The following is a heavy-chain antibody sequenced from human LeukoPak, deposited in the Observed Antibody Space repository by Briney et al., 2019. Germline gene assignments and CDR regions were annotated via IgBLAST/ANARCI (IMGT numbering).Heavy chain of an antibody. CDR1: GFTFSNYW. D-gene: IGHD3-10*01. CDR2: IDKNGREK. CDR3: ATYTQNFGAPGTDY. J-gene: IGHJ4*02. V-gene: IGHV3-7*01. Sequence: GGSLTLSCTVSGFTFSNYWMRWLRQAPGKGLEWVASIDKNGREKRYVHSVEGRFTISRDNAANSVYLQMTSLGAEDTAVYYCATYTQNFGAPGTDYWGQGTLVTVSS.